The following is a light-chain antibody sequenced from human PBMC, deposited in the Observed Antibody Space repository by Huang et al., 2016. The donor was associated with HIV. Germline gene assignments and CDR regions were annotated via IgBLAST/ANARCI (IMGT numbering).Light chain of an antibody. Sequence: AIQMTQSPSSLSASVGDRVSINCRASQGIRDDLAWYQYKPGKAPKLVIYAASTLQSGVPSRFSGRGSGTDFTLTINSLQPEDFATYYCPQTNNYPWTFGQGSKVEVK. CDR2: AAS. V-gene: IGKV1-6*01. CDR3: PQTNNYPWT. CDR1: QGIRDD. J-gene: IGKJ1*01.